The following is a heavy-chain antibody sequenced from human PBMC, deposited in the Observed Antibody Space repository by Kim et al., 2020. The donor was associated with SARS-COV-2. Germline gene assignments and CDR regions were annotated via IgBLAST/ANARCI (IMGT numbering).Heavy chain of an antibody. J-gene: IGHJ4*02. Sequence: RYSPSFQGQVTISADKSISTAYLQWSSLKASDTAMYYCARGSSSWSPFDYWGQGTLVTVSS. CDR3: ARGSSSWSPFDY. V-gene: IGHV5-51*01. D-gene: IGHD6-13*01.